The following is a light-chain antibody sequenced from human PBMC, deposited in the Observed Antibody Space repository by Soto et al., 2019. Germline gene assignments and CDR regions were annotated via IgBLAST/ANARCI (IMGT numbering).Light chain of an antibody. CDR1: QNVSSN. Sequence: ILLTQSPATLSVSPGERATLSCRASQNVSSNLAWYQQRPGQAPRLLISDASTRATGIPARFSGSGSGTEFTLTVSSLQSEDFAVYYCQQYIKWPITFGQGTRLEIK. V-gene: IGKV3-15*01. CDR3: QQYIKWPIT. J-gene: IGKJ5*01. CDR2: DAS.